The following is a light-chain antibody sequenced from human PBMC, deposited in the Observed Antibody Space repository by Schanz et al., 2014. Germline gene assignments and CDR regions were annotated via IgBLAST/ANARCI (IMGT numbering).Light chain of an antibody. V-gene: IGLV2-23*02. J-gene: IGLJ2*01. CDR2: GDN. Sequence: QSALTQPASVSASPGQSITISCTGTATDIGGTYLVSWYQQNPGDAPKLLILGDNHRPSGVSNRFSGSKSANTASLTISGLQAEDEATYYCCSYSHTRTFVLFGGGTKLTVL. CDR3: CSYSHTRTFVL. CDR1: ATDIGGTYL.